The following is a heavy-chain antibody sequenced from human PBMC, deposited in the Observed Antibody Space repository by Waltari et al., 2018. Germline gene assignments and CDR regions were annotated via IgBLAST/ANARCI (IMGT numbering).Heavy chain of an antibody. J-gene: IGHJ3*02. Sequence: MGWMNSNSGNTGYAQKFQGRVTMTRNTSISTAYMELSSQRSEDTAVYYCARGYDFWSGYYTGPNAFDIWGQGTMVTVSS. D-gene: IGHD3-3*01. CDR3: ARGYDFWSGYYTGPNAFDI. CDR2: MNSNSGNT. V-gene: IGHV1-8*01.